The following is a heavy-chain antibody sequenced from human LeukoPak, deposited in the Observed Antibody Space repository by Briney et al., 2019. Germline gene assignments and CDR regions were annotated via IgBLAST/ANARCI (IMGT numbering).Heavy chain of an antibody. CDR1: GFTFSSYA. D-gene: IGHD2-2*01. V-gene: IGHV3-23*01. CDR2: ISGSGGST. J-gene: IGHJ4*02. Sequence: GGSLRLSCAASGFTFSSYAMSWVRQAPGKGLEWGSAISGSGGSTYYADSVKGRFTISRDNSKNTLYLQMNSLRAEDTAVYYCAKSAKDIVVVPAAIGSFDYWGQGTLVTVSS. CDR3: AKSAKDIVVVPAAIGSFDY.